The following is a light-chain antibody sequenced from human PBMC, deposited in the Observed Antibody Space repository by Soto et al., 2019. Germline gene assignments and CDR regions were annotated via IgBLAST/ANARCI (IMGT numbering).Light chain of an antibody. CDR2: EVS. J-gene: IGLJ3*02. V-gene: IGLV2-14*01. CDR3: RSYTSTANRV. CDR1: SSDVGSYNY. Sequence: QSALTQPASVSGSPGQSITISFTGTSSDVGSYNYVSWYQQHPGKAPKLMIYEVSNRPSGVSDRFSGSKSGNTASLTISGLQAEDEADYYCRSYTSTANRVFGGGTKVTVL.